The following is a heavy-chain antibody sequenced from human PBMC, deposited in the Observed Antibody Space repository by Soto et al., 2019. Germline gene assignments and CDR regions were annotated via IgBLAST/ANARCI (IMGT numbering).Heavy chain of an antibody. CDR3: ARDSRVYGSRSPSNWIDA. Sequence: QMHLVESGGGVVQPGTSLRLSCAASGFTFNRHPIHWVRQAPGKGLEWIAVISYDGSTKHSADSVKGRFDISRDNSENIVFMQINSLRPEDTAMYYCARDSRVYGSRSPSNWIDAWGQGTLVTVSS. J-gene: IGHJ5*02. CDR2: ISYDGSTK. D-gene: IGHD3-10*01. V-gene: IGHV3-30*09. CDR1: GFTFNRHP.